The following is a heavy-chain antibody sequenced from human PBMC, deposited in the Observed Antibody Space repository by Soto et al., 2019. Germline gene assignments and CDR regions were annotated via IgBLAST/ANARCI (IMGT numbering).Heavy chain of an antibody. D-gene: IGHD5-18*01. CDR3: ARELTGYRYGPGEVY. V-gene: IGHV4-30-4*01. CDR1: GGSISSSNYY. J-gene: IGHJ4*02. Sequence: QVQLQESGPGLVRPSQTLSLTCRVSGGSISSSNYYWTWIRQPPGKGLEWIGYIDYSGNTYYNPSLQSRVTISVDTSENQFSLMLTSMTAADTAVYYCARELTGYRYGPGEVYWGQGTLITVSS. CDR2: IDYSGNT.